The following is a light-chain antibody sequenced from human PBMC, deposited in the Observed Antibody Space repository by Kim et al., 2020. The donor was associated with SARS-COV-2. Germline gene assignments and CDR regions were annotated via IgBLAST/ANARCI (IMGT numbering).Light chain of an antibody. CDR2: DVS. CDR3: SSITSSSTGV. Sequence: GQSFTISCTGSSSDIGGYNFVSWYQQPPGKAPKLMIYDVSKRSSGVSNRFSGSKSGNTASLTISGLQAEDEADYYCSSITSSSTGVFGGGTQLTVL. J-gene: IGLJ2*01. CDR1: SSDIGGYNF. V-gene: IGLV2-14*04.